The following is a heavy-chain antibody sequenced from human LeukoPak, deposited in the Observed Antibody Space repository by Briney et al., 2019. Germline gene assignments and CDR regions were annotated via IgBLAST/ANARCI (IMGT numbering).Heavy chain of an antibody. CDR3: AKDHSSGWYSEPYFDY. D-gene: IGHD6-19*01. CDR1: GFTFSSYG. CDR2: ISYDGSNK. J-gene: IGHJ4*02. V-gene: IGHV3-30*18. Sequence: PGRSLRLSCAASGFTFSSYGMHWVRQAPGKGLEWVAVISYDGSNKYYADSVTGRFTISRDNSKNTLYLQMNSLRAEDTAVYYCAKDHSSGWYSEPYFDYWGQGTLVTVSS.